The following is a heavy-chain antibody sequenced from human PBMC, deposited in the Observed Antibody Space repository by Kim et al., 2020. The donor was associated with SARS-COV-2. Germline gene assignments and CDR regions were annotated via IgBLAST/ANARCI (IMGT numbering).Heavy chain of an antibody. CDR2: INAGNGNT. CDR1: GYTFTSYA. D-gene: IGHD5-12*01. V-gene: IGHV1-3*01. CDR3: ARDGYNLGWFDP. Sequence: ASVKVSCKASGYTFTSYAMHWVRQAPGQRLEWMGWINAGNGNTKYSQKFQGRVTLTRDTSASTAYMELSSLRSEDTAVYYCARDGYNLGWFDPWGQGTLVTVSS. J-gene: IGHJ5*02.